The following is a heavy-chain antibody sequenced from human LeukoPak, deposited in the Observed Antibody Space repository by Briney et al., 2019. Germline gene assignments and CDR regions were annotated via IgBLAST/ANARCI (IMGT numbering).Heavy chain of an antibody. CDR1: GYTFTGHF. CDR3: ARGSDSGTPRWFDP. V-gene: IGHV1-2*06. Sequence: ASVTVSCTASGYTFTGHFIQWVRQAPGQGPEWMGRIDPNDGGTNYAQKFQGRVTMTRDTSISTAYMKLSSLRSDDTAVYYCARGSDSGTPRWFDPWGQGTLVTV. D-gene: IGHD1-26*01. J-gene: IGHJ5*02. CDR2: IDPNDGGT.